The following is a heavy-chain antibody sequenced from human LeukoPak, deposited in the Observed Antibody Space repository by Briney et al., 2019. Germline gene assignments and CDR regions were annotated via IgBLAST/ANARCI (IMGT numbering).Heavy chain of an antibody. V-gene: IGHV3-23*01. D-gene: IGHD1-26*01. CDR1: GFTFSSYA. J-gene: IGHJ4*02. CDR2: ISGSGGST. CDR3: AKTRGIVGASADY. Sequence: GGSLRLSCAASGFTFSSYAMSWVRQAPGKGLEWVSAISGSGGSTYYADSVKGRFTISRDNSKDTLYLQMNSLRAEDTAVYYCAKTRGIVGASADYWGQGTLVTVSS.